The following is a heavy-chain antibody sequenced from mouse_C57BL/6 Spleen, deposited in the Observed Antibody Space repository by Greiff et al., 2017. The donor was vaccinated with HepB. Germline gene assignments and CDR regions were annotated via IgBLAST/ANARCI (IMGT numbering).Heavy chain of an antibody. D-gene: IGHD1-1*01. CDR3: ASHFITTVGAGY. Sequence: QVQLQQPGAELVKPGASVKLSCKASGYTFTSYWMQWVKQRPGQGLEWIGEIDPSDSYTNYNQKFKGKATLTVDTSSSTAYMQLSSLTSEDSAVYYCASHFITTVGAGYWGQGTTLTVSS. CDR2: IDPSDSYT. J-gene: IGHJ2*01. V-gene: IGHV1-50*01. CDR1: GYTFTSYW.